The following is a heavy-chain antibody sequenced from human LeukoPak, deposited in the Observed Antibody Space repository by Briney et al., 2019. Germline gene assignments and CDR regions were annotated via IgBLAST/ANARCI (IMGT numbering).Heavy chain of an antibody. CDR3: ARESHEGATRAYNWFDP. V-gene: IGHV3-7*01. CDR2: INQDGSEK. CDR1: GFTFSSHY. J-gene: IGHJ5*02. D-gene: IGHD1-26*01. Sequence: GGSLRLSCAASGFTFSSHYMTWVRQAPGKGLEWVANINQDGSEKYYVDSVKGRFTISRDNAKNSLYLQMNNLRPEDTALYYCARESHEGATRAYNWFDPWGPGTLVSVSS.